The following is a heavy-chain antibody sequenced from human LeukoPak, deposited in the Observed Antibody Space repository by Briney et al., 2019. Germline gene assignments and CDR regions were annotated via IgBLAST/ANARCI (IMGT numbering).Heavy chain of an antibody. CDR2: IYTSGST. CDR1: GGSISSGSYY. J-gene: IGHJ5*02. Sequence: SQTLSLTCTVSGGSISSGSYYRSWIRQPAGKGLEWIGRIYTSGSTNYNPSLKSRVTISVDTSKNQFSLKLSSVTAADTAVYYCARDPSTSGSYFLFDPWGQGTLVTVSS. V-gene: IGHV4-61*02. CDR3: ARDPSTSGSYFLFDP. D-gene: IGHD1-26*01.